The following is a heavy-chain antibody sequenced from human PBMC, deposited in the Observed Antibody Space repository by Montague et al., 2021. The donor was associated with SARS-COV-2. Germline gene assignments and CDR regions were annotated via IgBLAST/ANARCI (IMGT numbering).Heavy chain of an antibody. CDR3: AREPSGYDILTGYYNSGYFDY. V-gene: IGHV3-30-3*01. Sequence: SLRLSCAASGFTFSSYAMHWVRQAPGKGPEWVAVISYDGSNKYYADSVKGRFTISRDNSKNTLYLQMNSLRAEDTAVYYCAREPSGYDILTGYYNSGYFDYWGQGTLVTVSS. D-gene: IGHD3-9*01. J-gene: IGHJ4*02. CDR2: ISYDGSNK. CDR1: GFTFSSYA.